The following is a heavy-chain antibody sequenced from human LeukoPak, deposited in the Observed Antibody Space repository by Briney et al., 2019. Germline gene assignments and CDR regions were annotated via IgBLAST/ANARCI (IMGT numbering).Heavy chain of an antibody. CDR3: AKGASSSAKTFDY. D-gene: IGHD6-13*01. Sequence: PGGSLRLSCAASGFTVSSNYMSWVRKAPGKGLGWVSVIYSGGSTYYADSVKGRFTISRDNSKNTLYLQMNSLRAEDTAVYYCAKGASSSAKTFDYWGQGTLVTVSS. CDR1: GFTVSSNY. J-gene: IGHJ4*02. CDR2: IYSGGST. V-gene: IGHV3-53*01.